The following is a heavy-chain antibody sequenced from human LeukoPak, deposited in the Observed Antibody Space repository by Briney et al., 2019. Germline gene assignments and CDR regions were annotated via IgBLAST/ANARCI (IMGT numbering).Heavy chain of an antibody. CDR3: ARDSFVPTMIVVVITTGGAFDI. D-gene: IGHD3-22*01. J-gene: IGHJ3*02. CDR1: GFTFSSYA. V-gene: IGHV3-30-3*01. Sequence: GGSLRLSCAASGFTFSSYAMHWVRQAPGKGLEWVAVISYDGSNKYYADSVKGRFTISRDNSKNTLYLQMNSLRAEDTAVYYCARDSFVPTMIVVVITTGGAFDIWGQGTMVTVSS. CDR2: ISYDGSNK.